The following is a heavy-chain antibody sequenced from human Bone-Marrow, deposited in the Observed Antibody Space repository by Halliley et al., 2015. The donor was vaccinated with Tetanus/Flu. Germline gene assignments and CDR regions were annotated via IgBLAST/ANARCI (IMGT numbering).Heavy chain of an antibody. CDR1: GGSTSRHY. Sequence: TLSLTCTVSGGSTSRHYWSWIRQPPGKRLEWIGYIYYSGSSNYNPSLKSRVTMSLDMSKSQFSLRLASVTAADTAVYYCARGNGETTTAHYFDSWGQGTLVTVSS. CDR2: IYYSGSS. V-gene: IGHV4-59*11. D-gene: IGHD4-17*01. J-gene: IGHJ4*02. CDR3: ARGNGETTTAHYFDS.